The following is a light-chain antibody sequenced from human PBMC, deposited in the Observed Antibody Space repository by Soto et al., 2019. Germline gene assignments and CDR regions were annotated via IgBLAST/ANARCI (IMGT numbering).Light chain of an antibody. Sequence: EIVLTQSPGTLSLSPGERATLSCRASQSLTSNNLAWYQQKPGQAPRLLISGTSNRATGIPDRFSGSGSGTDFTLTISRLEPGDFAVYYCQQYGDSVFSFGPGTKVDIK. CDR3: QQYGDSVFS. V-gene: IGKV3-20*01. CDR2: GTS. J-gene: IGKJ3*01. CDR1: QSLTSNN.